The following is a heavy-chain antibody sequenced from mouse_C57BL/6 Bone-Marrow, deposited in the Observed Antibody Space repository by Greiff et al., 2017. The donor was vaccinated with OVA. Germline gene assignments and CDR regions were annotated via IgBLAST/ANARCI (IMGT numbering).Heavy chain of an antibody. Sequence: EVKLVESGEGLVKPGGSLNLPCEAPGFTFSSYAMFWVRQTPEKRLEWVAYISSGGDYIYYADTVKGRFTISRDNARNTLYLQMSSLKSEDTAMYYCTRLLDAMDYWGQGTSVTVSS. CDR2: ISSGGDYI. CDR3: TRLLDAMDY. J-gene: IGHJ4*01. CDR1: GFTFSSYA. D-gene: IGHD2-1*01. V-gene: IGHV5-9-1*02.